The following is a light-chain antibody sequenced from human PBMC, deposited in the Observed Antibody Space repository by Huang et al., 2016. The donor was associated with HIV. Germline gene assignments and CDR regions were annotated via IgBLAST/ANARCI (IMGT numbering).Light chain of an antibody. CDR1: QDIYNY. V-gene: IGKV1-17*03. J-gene: IGKJ1*01. CDR2: GAS. CDR3: LQHKNFHAPT. Sequence: DIQLTQSPSAMAASVGDRVIITCRATQDIYNYLAWFQQQPGKAPKRLIYGASSLQTGVPSRFSGSGSGTEFTLTINNLQREDSATYFCLQHKNFHAPTFGQGTKVEIK.